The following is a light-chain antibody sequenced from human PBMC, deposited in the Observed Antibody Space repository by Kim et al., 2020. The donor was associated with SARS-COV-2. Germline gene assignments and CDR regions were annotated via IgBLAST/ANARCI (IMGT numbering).Light chain of an antibody. V-gene: IGLV3-25*03. Sequence: PGQTATIACSGETLPKQYTYWFQQKPGQDPVLVIYKDSERPSGIPERFSGSSSGTTVTLTISGVQAEDEADYYCQSADSTGTFRVFGGGTKVTVL. CDR1: TLPKQY. CDR2: KDS. CDR3: QSADSTGTFRV. J-gene: IGLJ2*01.